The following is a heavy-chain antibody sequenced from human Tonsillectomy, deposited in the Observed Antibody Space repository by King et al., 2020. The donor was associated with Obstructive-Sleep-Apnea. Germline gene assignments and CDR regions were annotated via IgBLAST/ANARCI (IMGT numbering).Heavy chain of an antibody. D-gene: IGHD6-13*01. J-gene: IGHJ4*02. Sequence: VQLQESGPGLVKPSETLSLTCTVSGGSISSYYWSWIRQPPGKGLEWIGYIYYSGNTNYNPSLKSRVTVSVDTSKIQFSLKLSSVTAADTAVYYCARLGVAAAGGGSFDYWGQGTLVTVSS. CDR3: ARLGVAAAGGGSFDY. CDR1: GGSISSYY. CDR2: IYYSGNT. V-gene: IGHV4-59*08.